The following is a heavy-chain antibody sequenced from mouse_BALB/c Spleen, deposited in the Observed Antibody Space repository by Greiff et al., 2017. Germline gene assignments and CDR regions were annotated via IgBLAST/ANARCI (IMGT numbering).Heavy chain of an antibody. J-gene: IGHJ1*01. CDR1: GFNIKDTY. CDR3: ARPPPTAYWYFDV. D-gene: IGHD1-2*01. Sequence: VQLQQSGAELVKPGASVKLSCTASGFNIKDTYMHWVKQRPEQGLEWIGRIDPANGNTKYDPKFQGKATITADTSSNTAYLQLSSLTSEDTAVYYCARPPPTAYWYFDVWGAGTTVTVSS. CDR2: IDPANGNT. V-gene: IGHV14-3*02.